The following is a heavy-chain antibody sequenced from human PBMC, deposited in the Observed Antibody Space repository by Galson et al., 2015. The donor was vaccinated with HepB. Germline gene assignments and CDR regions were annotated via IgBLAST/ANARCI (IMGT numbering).Heavy chain of an antibody. J-gene: IGHJ3*01. Sequence: SLRLSCAASGFTFSVYGIHWVRQAPGKGLEWVAVIWHDGSNKYYADSVKGRFTIPRDNSKRTVYLQMNSLRVEDTAVYYCARPPPVVVDLHDAFEFWGQGTTVTVST. CDR1: GFTFSVYG. CDR3: ARPPPVVVDLHDAFEF. V-gene: IGHV3-33*08. D-gene: IGHD2-21*01. CDR2: IWHDGSNK.